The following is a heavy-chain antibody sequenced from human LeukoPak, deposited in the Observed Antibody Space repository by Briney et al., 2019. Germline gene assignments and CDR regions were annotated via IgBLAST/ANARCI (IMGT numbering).Heavy chain of an antibody. CDR1: GYTFTSYY. Sequence: APVKVSCKASGYTFTSYYMHWVRQAPGQGLEWMGWISAHNGNTNYAQKLQGRVTMTTDTSTSTAYMELRSLRSDDTAVYYCASGSTGTDYYYYGMDVWGQGTTVTVSS. CDR2: ISAHNGNT. V-gene: IGHV1-18*04. D-gene: IGHD1-1*01. J-gene: IGHJ6*02. CDR3: ASGSTGTDYYYYGMDV.